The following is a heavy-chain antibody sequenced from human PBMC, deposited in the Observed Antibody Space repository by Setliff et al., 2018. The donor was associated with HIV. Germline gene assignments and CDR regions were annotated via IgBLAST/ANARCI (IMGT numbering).Heavy chain of an antibody. CDR1: GGSISTSNYY. CDR2: FYYGGST. J-gene: IGHJ4*02. Sequence: KPSETLSLTCTVSGGSISTSNYYWGWIRQPPGKGLEWIGSFYYGGSTYYNPSLKSRVTISVDSPKNQFSLSLYSVTAADTAIYYYAREVGARSGSDYWGQGMLVTVSS. V-gene: IGHV4-39*02. D-gene: IGHD1-26*01. CDR3: AREVGARSGSDY.